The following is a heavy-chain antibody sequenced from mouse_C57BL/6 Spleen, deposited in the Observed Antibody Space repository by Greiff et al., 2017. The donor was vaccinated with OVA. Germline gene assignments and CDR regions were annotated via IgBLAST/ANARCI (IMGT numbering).Heavy chain of an antibody. CDR1: GFTFSSYG. CDR3: ARQGYDMAWFAY. CDR2: ISSGGSCT. D-gene: IGHD2-2*01. Sequence: DVQLVESGGDLVKPGGSLKLSCAASGFTFSSYGMSWVRQTPDKRLEWVATISSGGSCTYYPDSVKGRFTISRDNAKNTLYLQMSSLKSEDTAMYYCARQGYDMAWFAYWGQGTLVTVSA. V-gene: IGHV5-6*01. J-gene: IGHJ3*01.